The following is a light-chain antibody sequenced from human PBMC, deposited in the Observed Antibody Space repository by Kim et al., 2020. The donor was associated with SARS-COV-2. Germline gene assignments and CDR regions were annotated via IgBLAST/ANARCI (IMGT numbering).Light chain of an antibody. CDR3: QVWDSSSGYV. V-gene: IGLV3-21*04. CDR2: YDT. CDR1: NIGRKS. J-gene: IGLJ1*01. Sequence: SYELTQPPSVSVAPGKTARITCGGNNIGRKSVHWYQQKPGQAPVLAIYYDTDRPSGIPERFSGSNSGNTATLTISRVEAGDEADYYCQVWDSSSGYVFGTGTQLTVL.